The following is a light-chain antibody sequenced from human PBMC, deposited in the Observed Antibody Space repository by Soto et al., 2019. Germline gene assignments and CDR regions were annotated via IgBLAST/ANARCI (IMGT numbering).Light chain of an antibody. V-gene: IGLV2-8*01. CDR1: SSDVGAYNY. J-gene: IGLJ2*01. CDR3: VVWDSSLSAAV. Sequence: QSALTQPPSASGSPGQSVTISCTGTSSDVGAYNYVSWYQQHPGKAPKLMIYEVTKRPSGVPDRFSGSKSGNTASLTVSRLQAEDEADYYCVVWDSSLSAAVFGGGTKLTVL. CDR2: EVT.